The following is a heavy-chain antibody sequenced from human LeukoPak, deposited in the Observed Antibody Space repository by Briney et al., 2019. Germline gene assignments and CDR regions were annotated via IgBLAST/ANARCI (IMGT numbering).Heavy chain of an antibody. CDR3: ARHEMGIAVAIGVDAFDI. CDR2: IYYSGST. V-gene: IGHV4-39*01. CDR1: GGSISSSSYY. J-gene: IGHJ3*02. D-gene: IGHD6-19*01. Sequence: SETLSLTCTVSGGSISSSSYYWGWIRQPPGKGLEWIGSIYYSGSTYYNPSLKSRVTISVDTSKNQFSLKLSSVTAADTAVYYCARHEMGIAVAIGVDAFDIWGQGTMVTVSS.